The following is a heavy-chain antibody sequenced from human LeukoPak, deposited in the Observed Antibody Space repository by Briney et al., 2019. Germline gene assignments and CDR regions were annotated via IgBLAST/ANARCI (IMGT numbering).Heavy chain of an antibody. V-gene: IGHV4-59*11. CDR3: ARTSGQWNSPGRVYYFDY. CDR1: GGSINGHY. J-gene: IGHJ4*02. D-gene: IGHD1-7*01. CDR2: IHYSGRA. Sequence: SETLSLTCTVSGGSINGHYWTWIRQPPGKGLEWIGQIHYSGRANYNPSLKSRVTISVDTSKNQFSLKLSSVTAADTAVYYCARTSGQWNSPGRVYYFDYWGQGTLVTVSS.